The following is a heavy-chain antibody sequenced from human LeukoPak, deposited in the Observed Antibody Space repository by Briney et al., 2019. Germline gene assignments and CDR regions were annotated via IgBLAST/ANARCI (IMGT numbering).Heavy chain of an antibody. D-gene: IGHD6-13*01. V-gene: IGHV4-59*01. CDR3: VSIAAAESH. Sequence: PSETLSLTCTVSGGSISSYYWSWIRQPPGKGLEWIGYIYYSGSTNYNPSLKSRVTISVDTSKNQFSLKLSSVTAADTAVYYCVSIAAAESHWGQGTLVTVSS. CDR2: IYYSGST. J-gene: IGHJ4*02. CDR1: GGSISSYY.